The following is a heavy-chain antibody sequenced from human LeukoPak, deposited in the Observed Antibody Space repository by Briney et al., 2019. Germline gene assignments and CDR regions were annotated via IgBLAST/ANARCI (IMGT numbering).Heavy chain of an antibody. CDR3: ARGTSSWRNFDY. CDR1: GGSISNNYW. V-gene: IGHV4-4*02. CDR2: IFHSGNT. D-gene: IGHD6-13*01. J-gene: IGHJ4*02. Sequence: MTSETLSLTCAVSGGSISNNYWWNWVRQPPGKGLEWIGEIFHSGNTNYNPSLKSRVTISVDKSKNQFSLKLSSVTAADTAVYYCARGTSSWRNFDYWGQGTPVTVSS.